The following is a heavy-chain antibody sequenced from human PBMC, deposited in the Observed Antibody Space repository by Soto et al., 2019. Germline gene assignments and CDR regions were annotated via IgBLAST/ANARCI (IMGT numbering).Heavy chain of an antibody. J-gene: IGHJ4*02. CDR2: ISYDGSNK. Sequence: GGSLRLSCAASGFTFSSYGMHWVRQAPGKGLEWVAVISYDGSNKYYADSMKGRFTISRDNSKNTLYLQMNSLRAEDTAVYYCAKETRRDSSFDYWGQGTLVTVSS. V-gene: IGHV3-30*18. CDR3: AKETRRDSSFDY. CDR1: GFTFSSYG. D-gene: IGHD3-22*01.